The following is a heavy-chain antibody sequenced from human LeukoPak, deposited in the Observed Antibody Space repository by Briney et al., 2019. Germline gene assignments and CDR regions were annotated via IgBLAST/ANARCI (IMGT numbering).Heavy chain of an antibody. J-gene: IGHJ4*02. V-gene: IGHV3-23*01. Sequence: GGSLRLSCTGTGFNFNMFAMHWVRQAPGKGLEWVSGLSRSGTTTNYADSVKGRFTISRDRSQHTMFLQLNSLRPEDTAVYYCAKEQRIRHCSEGVCMEGYYFDYWGQGTLATVSS. D-gene: IGHD2-15*01. CDR1: GFNFNMFA. CDR3: AKEQRIRHCSEGVCMEGYYFDY. CDR2: LSRSGTTT.